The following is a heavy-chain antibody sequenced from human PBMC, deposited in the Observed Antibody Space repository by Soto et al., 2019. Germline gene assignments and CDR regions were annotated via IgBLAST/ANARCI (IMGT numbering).Heavy chain of an antibody. CDR2: IWYDGSNK. CDR3: AKDQLEVPANWFDP. CDR1: VFTFSSYG. V-gene: IGHV3-33*06. J-gene: IGHJ5*02. Sequence: GWSLRLSCAASVFTFSSYGMHWARQAPGKGLEWVAVIWYDGSNKYYADSVKGRFTISRDNSKNTLYLQMNSLRAEDTAVYYCAKDQLEVPANWFDPWGQGTLVTVSS. D-gene: IGHD1-1*01.